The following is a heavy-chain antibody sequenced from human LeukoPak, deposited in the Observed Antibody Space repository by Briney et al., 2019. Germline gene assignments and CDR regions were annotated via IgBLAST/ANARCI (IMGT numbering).Heavy chain of an antibody. CDR2: ISGSGGST. CDR3: AKRGLGDREAFDI. D-gene: IGHD2-21*02. J-gene: IGHJ3*02. CDR1: GFTFSSYG. Sequence: GGSLRLSCAASGFTFSSYGMHWVRQAPGKGLEWVSAISGSGGSTYYADSVKGRFTISRDNSKNTLYLQMNSLRAEDTAVYYCAKRGLGDREAFDIWGQGTMVTVSS. V-gene: IGHV3-23*01.